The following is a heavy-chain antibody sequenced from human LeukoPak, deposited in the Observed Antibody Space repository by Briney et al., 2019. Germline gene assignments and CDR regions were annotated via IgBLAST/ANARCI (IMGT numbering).Heavy chain of an antibody. D-gene: IGHD2-15*01. CDR3: ARYPLSYSDYYMDV. CDR1: RFTFSIYY. CDR2: ISTSGAYI. Sequence: GGSLRLSYAASRFTFSIYYMTWVRQAPGKGLEWVSSISTSGAYIYYADSVKGRFTISRDNAKNSLYLQMNSLRAEDSAVYYCARYPLSYSDYYMDVWGTGTTVTVPS. J-gene: IGHJ6*03. V-gene: IGHV3-21*01.